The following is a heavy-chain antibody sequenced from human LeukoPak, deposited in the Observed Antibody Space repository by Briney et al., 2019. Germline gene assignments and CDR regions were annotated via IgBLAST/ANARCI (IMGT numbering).Heavy chain of an antibody. CDR3: SRENGAFSPFGY. CDR2: VYYSGST. V-gene: IGHV4-39*07. D-gene: IGHD2-8*01. CDR1: GGSISSSSYY. J-gene: IGHJ4*02. Sequence: SETLSLTCTVSGGSISSSSYYWGWIRQPPGKGLEWIGSVYYSGSTYYNPSLKSRVTISIDTSKSQSSLKLSSVTAADTAVYYCSRENGAFSPFGYWGQGILVTV.